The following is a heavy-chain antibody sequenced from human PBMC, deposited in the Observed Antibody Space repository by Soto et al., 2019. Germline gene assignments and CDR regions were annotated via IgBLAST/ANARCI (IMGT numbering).Heavy chain of an antibody. CDR1: GYTFTGYY. V-gene: IGHV1-2*04. J-gene: IGHJ4*02. CDR3: AKLGKVHRYCSGGSCYYYFDY. D-gene: IGHD2-15*01. CDR2: INPNSGRT. Sequence: QVQLVQSGAEVKKPGASVNVSCKASGYTFTGYYMHWVRQAPGQGLEWMGWINPNSGRTNYAQKFQGWVTMTRDTPISSAYMEPSRLRSDDTGVYYCAKLGKVHRYCSGGSCYYYFDYWGQRTLVTVCS.